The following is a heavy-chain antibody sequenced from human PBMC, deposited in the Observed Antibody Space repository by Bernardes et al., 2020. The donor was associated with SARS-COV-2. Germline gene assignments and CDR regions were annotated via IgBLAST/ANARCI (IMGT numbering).Heavy chain of an antibody. CDR1: GFTFSSYG. J-gene: IGHJ4*02. Sequence: VGSLRLSCAASGFTFSSYGMHWVRQAPGKGLEWMAVISYDERSIYYADSVRGRFTISRDNSKSTVYLQMNSLRPEETAIYYCAKDLSTYYYDNSGHYSLFDFWGQGTLVTVSS. CDR3: AKDLSTYYYDNSGHYSLFDF. D-gene: IGHD3-22*01. CDR2: ISYDERSI. V-gene: IGHV3-30*18.